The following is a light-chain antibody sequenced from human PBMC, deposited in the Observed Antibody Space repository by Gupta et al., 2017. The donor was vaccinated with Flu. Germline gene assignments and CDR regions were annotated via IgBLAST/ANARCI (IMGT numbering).Light chain of an antibody. CDR2: DAS. J-gene: IGKJ1*01. CDR3: QHRGT. V-gene: IGKV3-11*01. CDR1: QSVSSF. Sequence: EIVLTQSPATLSLSPGERATLSCRASQSVSSFLAWYQQKPGQAPRLLIHDASNRATGIPARFSGSGSGTDFTLIISSLEPEDFAVYHCQHRGTFGQGTQVEIK.